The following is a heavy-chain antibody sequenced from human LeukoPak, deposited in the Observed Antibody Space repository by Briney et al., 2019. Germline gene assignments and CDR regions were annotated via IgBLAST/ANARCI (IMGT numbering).Heavy chain of an antibody. D-gene: IGHD2-2*01. J-gene: IGHJ4*02. CDR3: AKVGLRIVVVPAAFFDY. V-gene: IGHV3-23*01. Sequence: GGSLRLSCAASGFTFSSYAMSWVRQAPGKGLEWVSAISGSGGSAYYADSVKGRFTISRDNSKNTLYLQMNSLRAEDTAVYYCAKVGLRIVVVPAAFFDYWGQGTLVTVSS. CDR2: ISGSGGSA. CDR1: GFTFSSYA.